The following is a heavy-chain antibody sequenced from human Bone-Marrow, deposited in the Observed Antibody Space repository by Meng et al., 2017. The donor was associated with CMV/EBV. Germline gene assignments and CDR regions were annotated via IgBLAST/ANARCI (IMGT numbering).Heavy chain of an antibody. CDR3: AKDLAVAGIYYYYYGMDV. J-gene: IGHJ6*02. D-gene: IGHD6-19*01. CDR1: GFTFSSYA. V-gene: IGHV3-30*04. Sequence: GESLKISCAASGFTFSSYAMHWVRQAPGKGLEWVAVISYDGSNKYYADSVKGRFTISRDNSKNTLYLQMNSLRAEDTAVYYCAKDLAVAGIYYYYYGMDVWGQGTTVTVSS. CDR2: ISYDGSNK.